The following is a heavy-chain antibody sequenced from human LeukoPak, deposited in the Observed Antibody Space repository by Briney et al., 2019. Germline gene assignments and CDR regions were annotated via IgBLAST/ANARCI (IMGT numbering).Heavy chain of an antibody. CDR1: GFTFSSYG. CDR2: IWYDGSNK. Sequence: GGSLRLSCAASGFTFSSYGMHWVRQAPGKGLEWVAVIWYDGSNKYYADSVKGRFTISRDNSKNTLYLQMNSLRAEDTAVYYCAKVDTAMVETYYYYMDVWGKGATVTVPS. CDR3: AKVDTAMVETYYYYMDV. D-gene: IGHD5-18*01. J-gene: IGHJ6*03. V-gene: IGHV3-33*06.